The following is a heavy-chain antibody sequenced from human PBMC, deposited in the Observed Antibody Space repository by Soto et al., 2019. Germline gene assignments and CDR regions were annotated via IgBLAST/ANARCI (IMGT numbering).Heavy chain of an antibody. J-gene: IGHJ4*02. CDR3: AREVPKTGAVVY. D-gene: IGHD6-19*01. V-gene: IGHV1-2*02. Sequence: QVQLVQSGAEVKKPGASVKVSCKASGYTFTGYYMHWVRQSPGQGLEWMGWINPNRGGTNYAQKLEGRVTITRDTSISTAYMELSRLRSDATAVYYCAREVPKTGAVVYWGQGTLLTVSS. CDR2: INPNRGGT. CDR1: GYTFTGYY.